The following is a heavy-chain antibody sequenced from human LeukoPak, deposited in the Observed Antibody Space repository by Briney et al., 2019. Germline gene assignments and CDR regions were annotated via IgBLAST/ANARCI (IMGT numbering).Heavy chain of an antibody. CDR2: VRSRDKNYAT. CDR3: RHIEYVAPDS. J-gene: IGHJ4*02. D-gene: IGHD2-21*01. CDR1: GLGFAGSA. V-gene: IGHV3-73*01. Sequence: GGSLRLSCAASGLGFAGSAVHWVRQTSGRGLEWIGCVRSRDKNYATIYGASARGRFTISRDDSQNTASLQMNSLNTEDTAVYYFRHIEYVAPDSWGQGTLVTVSS.